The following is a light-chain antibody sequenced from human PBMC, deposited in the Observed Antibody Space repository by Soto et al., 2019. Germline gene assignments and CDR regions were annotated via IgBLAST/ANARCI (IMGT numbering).Light chain of an antibody. CDR2: GAS. J-gene: IGKJ1*01. V-gene: IGKV3-20*01. CDR3: QQYGSSGT. Sequence: EIVLTQSPGTLSLSPGDGATLSCRASQIVRSTYLSCFQQKPGQAPLLLFYGASIRATGIPDRFSGSWSGTDFTLTISRLEPEDFAVYYCQQYGSSGTFGQGTKVDIK. CDR1: QIVRSTY.